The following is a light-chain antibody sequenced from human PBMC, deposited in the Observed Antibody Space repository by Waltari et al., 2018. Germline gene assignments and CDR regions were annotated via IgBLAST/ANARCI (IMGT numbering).Light chain of an antibody. J-gene: IGKJ2*01. V-gene: IGKV1-5*03. CDR2: KAS. CDR1: QSISSW. Sequence: DIQMTQSPSTLPASVRERVTIPCRASQSISSWLTWYQQKPGKAPKLLIYKASSVQSGVPSRFSGSGSGTEFTLTISSLQPDDFATYYCQQYNSSPYTFGQGTKLEIK. CDR3: QQYNSSPYT.